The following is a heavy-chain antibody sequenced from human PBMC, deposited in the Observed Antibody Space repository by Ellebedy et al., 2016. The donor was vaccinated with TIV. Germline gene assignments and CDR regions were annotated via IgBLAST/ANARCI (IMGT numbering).Heavy chain of an antibody. Sequence: ASVKVSXXASGYTFTSYAMHWVRQAPGQRLEWMGWINAGNGNTKYSQKFQGRVTITRDTSASTAYMELSSLRSEDTAVYYCARGIVATLNYGMDVWGQGTTVTVSS. V-gene: IGHV1-3*01. D-gene: IGHD5-12*01. CDR1: GYTFTSYA. J-gene: IGHJ6*02. CDR2: INAGNGNT. CDR3: ARGIVATLNYGMDV.